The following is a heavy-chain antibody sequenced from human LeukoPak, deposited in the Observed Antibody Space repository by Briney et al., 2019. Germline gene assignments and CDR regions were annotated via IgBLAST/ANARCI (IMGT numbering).Heavy chain of an antibody. CDR3: ARHRLYHNWFDP. CDR2: IYHSGST. J-gene: IGHJ5*02. D-gene: IGHD2/OR15-2a*01. V-gene: IGHV4-30-2*01. CDR1: GGSISSGGYY. Sequence: MSSQTLSLTCAVSGGSISSGGYYWSWIRQPPGKGLEWIGYIYHSGSTYYNPSLKSRVTISVDRSKNQFSLKLSSVTAADTAVYYCARHRLYHNWFDPWGQGTLVTVSS.